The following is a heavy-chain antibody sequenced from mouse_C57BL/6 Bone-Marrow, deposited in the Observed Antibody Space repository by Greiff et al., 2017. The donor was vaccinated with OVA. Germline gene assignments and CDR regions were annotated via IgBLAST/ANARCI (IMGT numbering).Heavy chain of an antibody. Sequence: VQLQQSGPELVKPGASVKIPCKASGYTFTDYNMDWVKQSHGKSLEWIGDINPNNGGTIYNQKFKGKATLTVDKSSSTAYMELRSLTSEDTAVYYCARNRYDGYYFDYWGQGTTLTVSS. CDR3: ARNRYDGYYFDY. CDR2: INPNNGGT. D-gene: IGHD2-3*01. J-gene: IGHJ2*01. CDR1: GYTFTDYN. V-gene: IGHV1-18*01.